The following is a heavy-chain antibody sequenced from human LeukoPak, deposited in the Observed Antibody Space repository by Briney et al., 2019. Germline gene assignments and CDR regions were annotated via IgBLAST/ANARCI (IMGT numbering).Heavy chain of an antibody. CDR2: INTSGATT. D-gene: IGHD6-19*01. J-gene: IGHJ6*02. V-gene: IGHV1-46*01. Sequence: VASVKVSFKTSGYTFSRHYIHWVRQAPGQGLEWLGIINTSGATTRYGQNFKGRVTATRDTSTSTVYMEMSSLNSEDTAVYYCARGLESSGWYGMDVWGQGTTIIVSS. CDR1: GYTFSRHY. CDR3: ARGLESSGWYGMDV.